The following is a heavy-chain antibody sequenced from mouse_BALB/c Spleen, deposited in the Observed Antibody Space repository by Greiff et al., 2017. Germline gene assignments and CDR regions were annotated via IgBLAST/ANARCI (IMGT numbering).Heavy chain of an antibody. CDR2: INPNNGGT. CDR1: GYTFTDYN. V-gene: IGHV1-18*01. D-gene: IGHD2-4*01. CDR3: ARDYDETPAWFAY. J-gene: IGHJ3*01. Sequence: EVQLQQSGPELVKPGASVKIPCKASGYTFTDYNMDWVKQSHGKSLEWIGDINPNNGGTIYNQKFKGKATLTVDKSSSTAYMELRSLTSEDTAVYYCARDYDETPAWFAYWGQGTLVTVSA.